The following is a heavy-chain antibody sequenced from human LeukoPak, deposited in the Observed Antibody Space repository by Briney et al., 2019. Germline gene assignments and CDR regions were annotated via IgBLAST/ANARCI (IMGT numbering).Heavy chain of an antibody. Sequence: PGGSLRLSCAASGFSIKSYSMTWVRQAPGKGLEWVATISSSGGYIYYADSVKGRFTISRDNSKNTLYLQMNSLRAEDTAVYYCARGAVTTNYYYYGMDVWGQGTTVTVSS. CDR2: ISSSGGYI. V-gene: IGHV3-21*01. J-gene: IGHJ6*02. CDR1: GFSIKSYS. CDR3: ARGAVTTNYYYYGMDV. D-gene: IGHD4-17*01.